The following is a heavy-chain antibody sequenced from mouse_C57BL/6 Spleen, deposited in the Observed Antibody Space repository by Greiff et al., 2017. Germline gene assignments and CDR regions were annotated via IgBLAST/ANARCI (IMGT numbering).Heavy chain of an antibody. CDR3: ASLLYYFDY. J-gene: IGHJ2*01. CDR2: ISSGGSYT. CDR1: GFTFSSYG. Sequence: EVMLVESGGDLVKPGGSLKLSCAASGFTFSSYGMSWVRQTPDKRLEWVATISSGGSYTYYPDSVKGRVTISRDNAKNTLYLQMSSLKSEDTAMYYCASLLYYFDYWGQGTTLTVSS. V-gene: IGHV5-6*02.